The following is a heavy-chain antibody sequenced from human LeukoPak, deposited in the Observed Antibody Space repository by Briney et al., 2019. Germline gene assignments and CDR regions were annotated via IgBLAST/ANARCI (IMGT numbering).Heavy chain of an antibody. CDR3: VRRESGSYNYY. CDR1: GYSFTSYW. V-gene: IGHV5-51*01. CDR2: IYPGDSDT. J-gene: IGHJ4*02. Sequence: GESLKISCKGSGYSFTSYWIGWVRQMPGKGLEWMGIIYPGDSDTRYSPSFQGQVTISADKSISTAYVQWSSLKASDSAVYYCVRRESGSYNYYWGQGTLVTVSS. D-gene: IGHD5-24*01.